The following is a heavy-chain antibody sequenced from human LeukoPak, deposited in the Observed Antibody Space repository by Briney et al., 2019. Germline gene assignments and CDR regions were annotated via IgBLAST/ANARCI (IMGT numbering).Heavy chain of an antibody. Sequence: ASVKVSCKASGYTFTSYGINWVRQATGQGLEWMGWMNPNSGNTGYAQKFQGRVTMTRNTSISTAYMELSSLRSEDTAVYYCARGSFMGWLQLYQKGFDYWGQGTLVTVSS. CDR2: MNPNSGNT. J-gene: IGHJ4*02. CDR3: ARGSFMGWLQLYQKGFDY. D-gene: IGHD5-24*01. CDR1: GYTFTSYG. V-gene: IGHV1-8*01.